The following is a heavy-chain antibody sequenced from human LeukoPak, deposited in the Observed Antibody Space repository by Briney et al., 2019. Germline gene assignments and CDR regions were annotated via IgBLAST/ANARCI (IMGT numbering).Heavy chain of an antibody. CDR1: GFTFSSYY. CDR3: TNYGVYTGYYFMDV. CDR2: ISSSSSTI. D-gene: IGHD4-17*01. V-gene: IGHV3-48*01. Sequence: GGSLRFSCAASGFTFSSYYMNWVRQAPGKGLEWVSYISSSSSTIYYADSVKGRFTISRDNAKNSLHLQMNSLRAEDTAVYYCTNYGVYTGYYFMDVWGKGTTVTVSS. J-gene: IGHJ6*03.